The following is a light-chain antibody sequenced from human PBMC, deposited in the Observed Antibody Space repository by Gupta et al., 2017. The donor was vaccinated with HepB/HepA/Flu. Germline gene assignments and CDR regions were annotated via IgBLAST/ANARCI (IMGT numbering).Light chain of an antibody. CDR1: ISNVGGYNY. CDR3: LADAGNDIFV. CDR2: DVT. Sequence: QSSLTQPRSVSGSPGQSVTISCTGTISNVGGYNYVSWYQQPPVEAPKLIIFDVTKRPSGVPDRFSGSKSGNTASLTISGRRAEDEADYYCLADAGNDIFVFGTGTTVTAL. V-gene: IGLV2-11*01. J-gene: IGLJ1*01.